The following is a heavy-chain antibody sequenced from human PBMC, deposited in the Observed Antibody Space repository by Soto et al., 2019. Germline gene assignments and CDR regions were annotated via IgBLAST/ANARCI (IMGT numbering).Heavy chain of an antibody. CDR2: FYYTGSI. J-gene: IGHJ4*02. CDR1: GGSVSSGNYY. Sequence: QVQLQESGPGLVKPSETLSLTCTVSGGSVSSGNYYWSWIRQPPGKGLEWIGYFYYTGSISYNPSLKSQVTIFIDASKNQFSLRLSSVTAADTAVYYCARSMFYSDDTYSSPFEYWGQGTLVTASS. V-gene: IGHV4-61*01. CDR3: ARSMFYSDDTYSSPFEY. D-gene: IGHD3-22*01.